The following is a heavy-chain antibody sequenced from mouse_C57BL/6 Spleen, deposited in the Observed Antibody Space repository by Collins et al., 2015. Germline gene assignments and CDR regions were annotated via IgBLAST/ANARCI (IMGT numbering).Heavy chain of an antibody. J-gene: IGHJ4*01. D-gene: IGHD2-3*01. Sequence: EVKLVESEGGLVQPGSSMKLSCTASGFIFSDYYMAWVRQVPEKGLEWVANINYDGSNTHYLDSLKSRFIISRDNAKNILYPQMSSLKSEDTATYYCARGEDGYYGTMDYWGQGTSVTVSS. CDR2: INYDGSNT. CDR3: ARGEDGYYGTMDY. V-gene: IGHV5-16*01. CDR1: GFIFSDYY.